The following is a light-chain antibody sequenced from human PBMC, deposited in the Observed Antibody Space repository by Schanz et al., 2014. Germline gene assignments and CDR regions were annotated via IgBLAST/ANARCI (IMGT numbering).Light chain of an antibody. Sequence: QSVLAQPPSASETPGQRVSISCSGGRSNIGSNSVNWYQQLPGTAPKLVIYSNNRRPSGVPDRFSASKSGTSASLAISGLRSEDEADYYCAAWDDSLRVLFGGGTKLTVL. CDR2: SNN. J-gene: IGLJ2*01. V-gene: IGLV1-47*02. CDR3: AAWDDSLRVL. CDR1: RSNIGSNS.